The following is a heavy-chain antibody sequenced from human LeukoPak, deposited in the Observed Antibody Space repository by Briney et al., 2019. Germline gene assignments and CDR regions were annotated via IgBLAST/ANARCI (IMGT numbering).Heavy chain of an antibody. V-gene: IGHV1-2*02. CDR1: GYTFTGYN. J-gene: IGHJ5*02. D-gene: IGHD2-2*01. CDR3: ARDVIVPAANWFDP. Sequence: ASVKLSCKASGYTFTGYNMHAVPEAPGQGLEWMGWINPNSGGTNYAQKFQGRVTMTRDTSISTAYMELSRLRSDDTAVYYCARDVIVPAANWFDPWGQGTLVTVSS. CDR2: INPNSGGT.